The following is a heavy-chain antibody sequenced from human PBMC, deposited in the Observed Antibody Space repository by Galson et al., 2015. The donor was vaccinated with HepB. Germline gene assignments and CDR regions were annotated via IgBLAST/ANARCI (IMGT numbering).Heavy chain of an antibody. J-gene: IGHJ3*02. CDR1: GYSFTSYW. V-gene: IGHV5-10-1*01. Sequence: QSGAEVKKPGESLRISCKGSGYSFTSYWISWVRQMPGKGLEWMGRIDPSDSYTNYSPSFQGHVTISADKSISTAYLQWSSLKASDTAMYYCARPSQRIAAASNDAFDIWGQGTMVTVSS. CDR3: ARPSQRIAAASNDAFDI. D-gene: IGHD6-13*01. CDR2: IDPSDSYT.